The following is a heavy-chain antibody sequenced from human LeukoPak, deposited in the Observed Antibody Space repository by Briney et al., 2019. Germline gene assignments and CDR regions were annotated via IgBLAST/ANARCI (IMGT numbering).Heavy chain of an antibody. D-gene: IGHD6-19*01. V-gene: IGHV1-2*06. J-gene: IGHJ4*02. CDR2: INPNSGGT. CDR1: GYTFTGYY. CDR3: ASQTGIAVADYPNRQPPDY. Sequence: ASVQVSCKASGYTFTGYYMHWVRQATGQGLEWMGRINPNSGGTNYEQKFQGRFTMISDTSISTAYMALSRLRSDDTAVYYCASQTGIAVADYPNRQPPDYWGQGTLVTVSS.